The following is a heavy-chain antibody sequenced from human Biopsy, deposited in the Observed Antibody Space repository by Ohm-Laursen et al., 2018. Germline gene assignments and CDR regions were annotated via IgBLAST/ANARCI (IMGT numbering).Heavy chain of an antibody. Sequence: GSSVKVSCNASGGIFSSYAMGWVRQAPGQGLEWMGRIIPLLGITNYAQKFQGRATISADKSTSTAYMELSSLRSEDTAVYYCAREYPEGDVWGQGTTVTVSS. CDR1: GGIFSSYA. D-gene: IGHD2-2*02. CDR3: AREYPEGDV. J-gene: IGHJ6*02. V-gene: IGHV1-69*04. CDR2: IIPLLGIT.